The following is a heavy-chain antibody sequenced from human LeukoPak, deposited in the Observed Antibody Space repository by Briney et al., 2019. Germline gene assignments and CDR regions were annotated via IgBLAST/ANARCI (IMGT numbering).Heavy chain of an antibody. CDR2: IYYSGST. CDR3: ASFSIAAAGNEPFDY. CDR1: GGSISSYY. J-gene: IGHJ4*02. D-gene: IGHD6-13*01. Sequence: SETLSLTCTVSGGSISSYYWSWIRQPPGKGPEWIGYIYYSGSTNYNPSLKSRVTISVDTSKNQFSLKLSSVTAADTAVYYCASFSIAAAGNEPFDYWGQGTLVTVSS. V-gene: IGHV4-59*08.